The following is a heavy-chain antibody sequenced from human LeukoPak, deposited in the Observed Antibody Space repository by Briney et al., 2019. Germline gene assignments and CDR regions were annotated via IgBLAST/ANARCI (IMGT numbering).Heavy chain of an antibody. CDR1: GGSISSSSYY. Sequence: SETLSLTCTVSGGSISSSSYYWGWIRQPPGKGLEWIGSIYNSGSTYYNPSLKSRVTISVDTSKNQFSLKLSSVTAADTAVYYCARLVDGDPFYFDYWGQGTLVTVSS. V-gene: IGHV4-39*01. J-gene: IGHJ4*02. CDR2: IYNSGST. D-gene: IGHD4-17*01. CDR3: ARLVDGDPFYFDY.